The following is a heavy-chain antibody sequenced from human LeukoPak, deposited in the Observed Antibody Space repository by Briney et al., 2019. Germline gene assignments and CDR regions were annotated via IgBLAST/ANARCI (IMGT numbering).Heavy chain of an antibody. CDR1: GFTFGDYA. Sequence: QPGRSLRLSCATSGFTFGDYAMSWVRQAPGKGLEGVGFIRSKNYGGTTEYAASVKGRFTISRDDSESIAYLQMDSLKTEDTAVYYCTTDVVGSSSWYSQFDYWGQGTLVTVSS. CDR3: TTDVVGSSSWYSQFDY. J-gene: IGHJ4*02. V-gene: IGHV3-49*04. D-gene: IGHD6-13*01. CDR2: IRSKNYGGTT.